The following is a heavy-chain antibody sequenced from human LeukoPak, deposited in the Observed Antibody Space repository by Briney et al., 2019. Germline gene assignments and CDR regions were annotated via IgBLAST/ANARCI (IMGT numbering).Heavy chain of an antibody. D-gene: IGHD3-10*01. J-gene: IGHJ5*02. CDR3: ARTDGSGWFDP. Sequence: GGSLRLSCAASGFTFSSYSMNWVRQAPGKGLEWVSYISSSSSTIYYADSVKGRFTISRDNAKNSLYLQMNSLRAEDTAVYYCARTDGSGWFDPWGQGTLVTVSS. CDR1: GFTFSSYS. CDR2: ISSSSSTI. V-gene: IGHV3-48*04.